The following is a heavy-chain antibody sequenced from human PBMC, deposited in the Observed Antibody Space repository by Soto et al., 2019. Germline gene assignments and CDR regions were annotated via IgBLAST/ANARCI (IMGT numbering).Heavy chain of an antibody. V-gene: IGHV5-51*01. Sequence: GESLKISCKGSGYSFSSNAIAWVRQKPGKGLEWMGLIYPGDSDIRYSPSYEGQVTISADRSISTAYLQLGSLKASDTAMYYCARSQALDYWGQGTLVTVSS. CDR1: GYSFSSNA. CDR3: ARSQALDY. J-gene: IGHJ4*02. CDR2: IYPGDSDI.